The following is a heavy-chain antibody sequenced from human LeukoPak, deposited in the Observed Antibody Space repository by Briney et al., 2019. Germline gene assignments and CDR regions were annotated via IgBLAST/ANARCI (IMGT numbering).Heavy chain of an antibody. CDR3: AREHCSSTSCYCDY. Sequence: SETLSLTCTVSGGSISSGGYYWSWIRQHPGKGLEWIGYIYYSGSTYYNPSLKSRVTISVDTSKNQFSLKLSSVTAADTAVYYCAREHCSSTSCYCDYWGQGTLVTVSS. D-gene: IGHD2-2*01. CDR2: IYYSGST. CDR1: GGSISSGGYY. J-gene: IGHJ4*02. V-gene: IGHV4-31*03.